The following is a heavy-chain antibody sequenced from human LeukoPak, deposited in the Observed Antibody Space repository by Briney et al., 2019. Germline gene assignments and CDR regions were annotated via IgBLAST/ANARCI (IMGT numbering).Heavy chain of an antibody. Sequence: GTSLRLSCAASGFIFKNYGMHWVRQAPGKGLEWVAVIWYDGSKKYYKDSVQGRFTISRDNAKNSVSLYMNSLRAEDSAVYYCARPGITAFDIWGQGTMATVSS. CDR3: ARPGITAFDI. CDR1: GFIFKNYG. V-gene: IGHV3-33*01. D-gene: IGHD3-10*01. J-gene: IGHJ3*02. CDR2: IWYDGSKK.